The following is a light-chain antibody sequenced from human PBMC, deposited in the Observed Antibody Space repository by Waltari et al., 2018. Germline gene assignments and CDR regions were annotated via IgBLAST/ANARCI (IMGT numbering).Light chain of an antibody. CDR3: QNHERLPAT. CDR1: QSIGKY. CDR2: AAS. J-gene: IGKJ1*01. V-gene: IGKV3-20*01. Sequence: EIVFTQSPGTLSLSPGARATLSCRASQSIGKYLVWYQQKPGQAPRLLIYAASSRATGVPDRFSGSGSGTDFSLTISRLEPEDFAVYYCQNHERLPATFGQGTKVEIK.